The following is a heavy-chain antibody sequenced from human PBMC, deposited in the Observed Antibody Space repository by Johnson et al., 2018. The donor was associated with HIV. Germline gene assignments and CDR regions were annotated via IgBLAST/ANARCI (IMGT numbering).Heavy chain of an antibody. CDR3: ARGDRGDAFDF. CDR2: ISWNSGSI. V-gene: IGHV3-9*01. J-gene: IGHJ3*01. CDR1: GFTFSSYA. D-gene: IGHD3-10*01. Sequence: VQLVESGGGLVQPGGSLRLSCAASGFTFSSYAMSWVRQAPGKGLEWVSGISWNSGSIGYADSVKGRFTISRDNAKNSLYLQMNSLRAEDTALYYCARGDRGDAFDFWGQGTMVTVSS.